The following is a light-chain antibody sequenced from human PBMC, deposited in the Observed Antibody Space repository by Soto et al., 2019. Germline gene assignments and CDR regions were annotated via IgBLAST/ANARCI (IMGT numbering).Light chain of an antibody. J-gene: IGKJ1*01. V-gene: IGKV3-20*01. CDR2: DAS. Sequence: EVVLTQSPGTLSLSPGERATLSCRTSQTVSSSFLAWYQQKPGQAPSLLMFDASNRATDIPDRFSGSGSGTDFTLTIGRLEPEDFAVYYCQQFGSLGTFGQGTKVDIK. CDR3: QQFGSLGT. CDR1: QTVSSSF.